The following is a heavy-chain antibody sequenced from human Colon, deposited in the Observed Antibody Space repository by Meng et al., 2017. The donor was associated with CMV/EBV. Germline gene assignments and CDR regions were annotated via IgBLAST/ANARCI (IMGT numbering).Heavy chain of an antibody. CDR3: AAGRGGTYPDQ. D-gene: IGHD1-26*01. CDR2: IRGIGYDP. CDR1: GFITRGHW. V-gene: IGHV3-74*01. J-gene: IGHJ5*02. Sequence: GGSLRLSCVDSGFITRGHWIHWVRQGPGKGLVWVSRIRGIGYDPSYADSVKGRFTVSRDNTKNIVYLQMNGLRPEDTAVYYCAAGRGGTYPDQWGQGTLVTVSS.